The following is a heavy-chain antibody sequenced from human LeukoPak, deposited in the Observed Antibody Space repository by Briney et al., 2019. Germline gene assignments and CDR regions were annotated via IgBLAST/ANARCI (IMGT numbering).Heavy chain of an antibody. CDR1: GGSISSYY. D-gene: IGHD3-10*02. V-gene: IGHV4-4*07. CDR2: IYTSGST. Sequence: SETLFPTCTVSGGSISSYYWSWIRQPAGKGLEWIGRIYTSGSTNYNPSPKSRVTMSVDTSKNQFSLKLSSVTAADTAVYYCARDVLWLGSLDAFDIWGQGTMVTVSS. J-gene: IGHJ3*02. CDR3: ARDVLWLGSLDAFDI.